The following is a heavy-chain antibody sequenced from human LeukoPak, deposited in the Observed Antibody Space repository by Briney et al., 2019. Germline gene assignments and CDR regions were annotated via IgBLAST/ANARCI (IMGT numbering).Heavy chain of an antibody. J-gene: IGHJ6*03. CDR1: GFTFSDYY. V-gene: IGHV3-11*01. D-gene: IGHD3-10*01. Sequence: GGSLRLSCAASGFTFSDYYMSWIRQAPGKGLEWVSCISSSGSTIYYADSVKGRFTISRDNAKNSLYLQMNSLRAEDTAVYYCARDGVRGTRGAHYYYYMDVWGKGTTVTVSS. CDR3: ARDGVRGTRGAHYYYYMDV. CDR2: ISSSGSTI.